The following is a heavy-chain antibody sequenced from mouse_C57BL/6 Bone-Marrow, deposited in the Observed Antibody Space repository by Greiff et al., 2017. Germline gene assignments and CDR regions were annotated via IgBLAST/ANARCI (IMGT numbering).Heavy chain of an antibody. CDR1: GYTFTSYW. V-gene: IGHV1-59*01. CDR3: SRFWSYYAVDY. J-gene: IGHJ4*01. CDR2: IDPSDSYT. Sequence: QVQLQQPGAELVRPGTSVKLSCKASGYTFTSYWMHWVKQRPGQGLEWIGVIDPSDSYTNYNQKFKGKATLTVDTSSSPAYMQLSSLTSVNSEVYDCSRFWSYYAVDYWGQGTSVTVSS.